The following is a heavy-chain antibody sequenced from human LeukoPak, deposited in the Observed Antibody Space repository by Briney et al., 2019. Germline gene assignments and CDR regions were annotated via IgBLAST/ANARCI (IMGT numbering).Heavy chain of an antibody. D-gene: IGHD1-26*01. CDR2: ISYDGSNK. V-gene: IGHV3-30*04. Sequence: PGGSLRLSCAASGFTFSSYAMHWVRQAPGKGLEWVAVISYDGSNKYYADSVKGRFTISRDNSKNTLYLQMNSLRAEDTAVYYCARGFVGAFDYWGQGTLVTVSS. CDR1: GFTFSSYA. J-gene: IGHJ4*02. CDR3: ARGFVGAFDY.